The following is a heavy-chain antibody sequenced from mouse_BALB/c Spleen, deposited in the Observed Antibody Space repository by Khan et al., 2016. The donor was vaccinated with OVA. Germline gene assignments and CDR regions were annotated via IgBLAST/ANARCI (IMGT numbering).Heavy chain of an antibody. Sequence: QVQLQQSGAELVKPGASVKLSCKASGYTFSNYYLYWVKQRPGKGLEWIGEINPNNGDSNFNETFKSKATLTVDKSSYTAYMQLSSRTSDASAVYYCTRSGYFSFAYWGQGTLVTVSA. D-gene: IGHD3-2*02. J-gene: IGHJ3*01. V-gene: IGHV1S81*02. CDR1: GYTFSNYY. CDR3: TRSGYFSFAY. CDR2: INPNNGDS.